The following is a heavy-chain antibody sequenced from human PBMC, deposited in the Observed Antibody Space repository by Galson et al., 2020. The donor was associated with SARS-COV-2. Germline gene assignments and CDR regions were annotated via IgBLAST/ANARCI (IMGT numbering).Heavy chain of an antibody. V-gene: IGHV2-70*11. Sequence: PTLVKPTQTLTLTCTFSGFSLSTSGMCVSWIRQPPGKALEWLARIDWDDDKYYSTSLKTRLTISKDTSKNQVVLTMTNMDPVDTATYYCARTNRIAVAGTGGGWFDPWGQGTLVTVSS. CDR3: ARTNRIAVAGTGGGWFDP. CDR1: GFSLSTSGMC. D-gene: IGHD6-19*01. CDR2: IDWDDDK. J-gene: IGHJ5*02.